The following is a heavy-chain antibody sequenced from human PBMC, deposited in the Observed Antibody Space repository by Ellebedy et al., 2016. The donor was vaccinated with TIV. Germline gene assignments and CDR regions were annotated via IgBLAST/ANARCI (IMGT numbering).Heavy chain of an antibody. D-gene: IGHD4-17*01. Sequence: ASVKVSXXASGYTFTSYDINWVRQATGQGLEWMGWMNPNSGNTGYAQKLQGRVTMTTDTSTSTAYMELRSLRSDDTAVYYCARDTGTFDDYWGQGTLVTVSS. CDR2: MNPNSGNT. J-gene: IGHJ4*02. CDR3: ARDTGTFDDY. CDR1: GYTFTSYD. V-gene: IGHV1-8*01.